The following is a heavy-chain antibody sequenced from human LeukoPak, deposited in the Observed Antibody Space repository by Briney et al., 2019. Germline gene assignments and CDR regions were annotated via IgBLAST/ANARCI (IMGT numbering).Heavy chain of an antibody. D-gene: IGHD4-17*01. Sequence: PSETLSLTCAVYGGSFSGYYWSWIRQPPGKGLEWIGEINHSGSTNYNPSLKSRVTISVDTSKNQFSLKLSSVTAADTAVYYCARSRPTVTTSLQSLYSYYYYMDAWGKGTTVTVSS. CDR3: ARSRPTVTTSLQSLYSYYYYMDA. J-gene: IGHJ6*03. CDR1: GGSFSGYY. CDR2: INHSGST. V-gene: IGHV4-34*01.